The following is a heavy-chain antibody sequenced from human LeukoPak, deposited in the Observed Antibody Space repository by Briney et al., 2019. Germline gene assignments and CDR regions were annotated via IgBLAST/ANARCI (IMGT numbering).Heavy chain of an antibody. Sequence: SETLSLTCTVSGGSISSGSYYWGWIRQPPGKGLEWIGSIYYSGSTYYNPSLKSRVTISVDTSKNQFSLKLSSVTAADTAVYYCAPLSTIFGVVYYYMDVWGKGTTVTVSS. CDR2: IYYSGST. CDR3: APLSTIFGVVYYYMDV. J-gene: IGHJ6*03. CDR1: GGSISSGSYY. D-gene: IGHD3-3*01. V-gene: IGHV4-39*01.